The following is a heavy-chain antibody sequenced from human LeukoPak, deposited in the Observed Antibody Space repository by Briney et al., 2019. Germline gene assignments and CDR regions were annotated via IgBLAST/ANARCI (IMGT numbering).Heavy chain of an antibody. CDR1: GGSFSGYY. D-gene: IGHD3-3*01. CDR3: ARGPHDFWSGYSKASYYFDY. J-gene: IGHJ4*02. Sequence: SETLSLTCAVYGGSFSGYYWSWMHQPPGKGLEWIGEINHSGSTNYNPSLKSRVTISVDTSKNQFSLKLSSVTAADTAVYYCARGPHDFWSGYSKASYYFDYWGQGTLVTVSS. CDR2: INHSGST. V-gene: IGHV4-34*01.